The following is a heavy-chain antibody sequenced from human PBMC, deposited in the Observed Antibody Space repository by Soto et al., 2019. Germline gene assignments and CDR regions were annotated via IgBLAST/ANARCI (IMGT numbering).Heavy chain of an antibody. Sequence: ASVKVSCKASGYTFTSYGISWVRQAPGQGLEWMGWISAYNGNTNYAQKLQGRVTMTTDTSTSTAYMELRSLRSDDTAVYYCARGGITIFGVVSKGYSQHWGQGTLVTVSS. CDR3: ARGGITIFGVVSKGYSQH. J-gene: IGHJ1*01. CDR1: GYTFTSYG. D-gene: IGHD3-3*01. CDR2: ISAYNGNT. V-gene: IGHV1-18*01.